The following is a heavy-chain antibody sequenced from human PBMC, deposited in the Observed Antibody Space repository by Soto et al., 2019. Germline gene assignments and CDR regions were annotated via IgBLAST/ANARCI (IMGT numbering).Heavy chain of an antibody. CDR3: ARGFRNGFNV. J-gene: IGHJ6*02. CDR2: ISGPSIYI. CDR1: GFTFSGYS. D-gene: IGHD2-8*01. Sequence: EVQLVESGGGLVKPGGSLRRSCVASGFTFSGYSINWVRQAPGKGLEWVSYISGPSIYIYYADSVKGRFTISRDNAKSAVYLQMNSLSAEDTAGYYCARGFRNGFNVWGQGTTVSVSS. V-gene: IGHV3-21*01.